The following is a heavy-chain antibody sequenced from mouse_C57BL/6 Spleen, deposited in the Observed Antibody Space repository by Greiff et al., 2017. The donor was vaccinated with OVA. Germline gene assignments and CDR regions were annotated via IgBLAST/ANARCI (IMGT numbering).Heavy chain of an antibody. V-gene: IGHV5-9-1*02. CDR3: TRDYYGSSYYAMDY. CDR2: ISSGGDYI. D-gene: IGHD1-1*01. CDR1: GFTFSSYA. J-gene: IGHJ4*01. Sequence: EVQRVESGEGLVKPGGSLKLSCAASGFTFSSYAMSWVRQTPEKRLEWVAYISSGGDYIYYADTVKGRVTISRDNARNTLYLQMSSLKSEDTAMYYCTRDYYGSSYYAMDYWGQGTSVTVSS.